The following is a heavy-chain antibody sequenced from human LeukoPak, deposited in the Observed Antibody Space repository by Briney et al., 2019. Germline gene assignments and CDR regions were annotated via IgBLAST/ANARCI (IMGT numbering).Heavy chain of an antibody. CDR1: GYTFTGYY. CDR3: ARDNTKFVSGSYFFDP. J-gene: IGHJ5*02. V-gene: IGHV1-2*02. D-gene: IGHD3-10*01. Sequence: ASVKVSCKASGYTFTGYYVHWVRHAPGQGLEWMGWINFNSGGTNYAQNFQGRVTMTWDTSISTAYMELSRLRSDDTAVYYCARDNTKFVSGSYFFDPWGQGTLVTVSS. CDR2: INFNSGGT.